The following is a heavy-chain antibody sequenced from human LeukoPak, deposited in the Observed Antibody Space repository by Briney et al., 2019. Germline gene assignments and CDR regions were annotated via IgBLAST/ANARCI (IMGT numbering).Heavy chain of an antibody. J-gene: IGHJ6*02. Sequence: GGSLRLSCAASGFTFNTYWMSWLRQAPGKGLEWVANINQDGSEKYSVDSVKGRFTISRDNAKNTLYLQMNTLRVEDTAVYYCTRDLMDYDVSTGLHHYYMDVWGQGTTVTVSS. CDR3: TRDLMDYDVSTGLHHYYMDV. CDR1: GFTFNTYW. D-gene: IGHD3-9*01. CDR2: INQDGSEK. V-gene: IGHV3-7*01.